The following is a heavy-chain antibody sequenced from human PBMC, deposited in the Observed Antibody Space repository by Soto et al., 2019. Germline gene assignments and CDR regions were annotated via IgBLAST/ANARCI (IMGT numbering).Heavy chain of an antibody. CDR1: GGSFSGYY. Sequence: PSETLSLTCAVYGGSFSGYYWSWIRQPPGKGLEWIGEINHSGSTNYNPSLKSRVTISVDTSKNQFSLKLSSVTAADTAVYYCARLSSSSWVGMDVWGQGTTVTVSS. D-gene: IGHD6-13*01. J-gene: IGHJ6*02. CDR2: INHSGST. CDR3: ARLSSSSWVGMDV. V-gene: IGHV4-34*01.